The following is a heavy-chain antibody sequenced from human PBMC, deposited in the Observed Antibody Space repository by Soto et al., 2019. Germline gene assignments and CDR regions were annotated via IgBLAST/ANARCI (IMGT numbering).Heavy chain of an antibody. V-gene: IGHV3-30-3*01. Sequence: QVQLVESGGGVVQPGRSLRLSCAASGFTFSSYAMHWVRQAPGKGLEWVAVISYDGSNKYYADSVKGRFTISRDNSKNKLYLQMNSLRAEDTDVYYCASSIVGATSGYWGQGTLVTVAS. CDR2: ISYDGSNK. CDR3: ASSIVGATSGY. D-gene: IGHD1-26*01. J-gene: IGHJ4*02. CDR1: GFTFSSYA.